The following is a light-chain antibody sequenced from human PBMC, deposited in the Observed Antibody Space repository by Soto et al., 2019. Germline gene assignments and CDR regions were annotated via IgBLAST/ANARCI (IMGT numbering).Light chain of an antibody. CDR1: SNDVGDYNY. CDR3: CSYAVNSLAV. CDR2: DVT. V-gene: IGLV2-11*01. J-gene: IGLJ2*01. Sequence: QSALTQPRSVSGSPGQSVTISCTGTSNDVGDYNYVSWYQHHPGKAPKLMIYDVTKRPSGVPDRFSGSKSGYTASLTISGLQAEDEADYYCCSYAVNSLAVFGGGTKVTVL.